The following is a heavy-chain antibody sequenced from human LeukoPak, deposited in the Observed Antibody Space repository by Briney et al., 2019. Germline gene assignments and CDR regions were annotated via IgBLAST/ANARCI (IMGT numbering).Heavy chain of an antibody. CDR2: ISAYNGNT. CDR1: GGTFSSYG. Sequence: ASVKVSCKASGGTFSSYGISWVRQAPGQGLEWMGWISAYNGNTNYAQKLQGRVTMTTDTSTSTAYMELRSLRSDDTAVYYCARRIAVAGTFPFDYWGQGTLVTVSS. V-gene: IGHV1-18*01. CDR3: ARRIAVAGTFPFDY. J-gene: IGHJ4*02. D-gene: IGHD6-19*01.